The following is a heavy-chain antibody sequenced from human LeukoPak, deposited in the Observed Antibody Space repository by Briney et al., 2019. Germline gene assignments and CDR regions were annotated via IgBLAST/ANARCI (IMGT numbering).Heavy chain of an antibody. D-gene: IGHD1-7*01. J-gene: IGHJ6*02. CDR3: ARVYNWNYSDYYYCGMDV. V-gene: IGHV1-46*01. CDR1: GYTFTSYY. CDR2: INPSGGST. Sequence: ASVKVSCKASGYTFTSYYMHWVRQAPGQGLEWMGIINPSGGSTSYAQKFQGRVTMTRDTSTSTVYMELSSLRSEDTAVYYCARVYNWNYSDYYYCGMDVWGQGTTVTVSS.